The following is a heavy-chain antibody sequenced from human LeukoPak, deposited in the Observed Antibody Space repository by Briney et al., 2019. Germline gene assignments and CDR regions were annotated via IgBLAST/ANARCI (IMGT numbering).Heavy chain of an antibody. CDR1: GGSISSGSYY. V-gene: IGHV4-61*02. Sequence: KPSETLSLTCTVSGGSISSGSYYWSWIRQPAGKGLEWIGRIYTSGSTNYNPSLKSRVTISVDTSKNQFSLKLSSVTAADTAVYYCARAPYYGWFGVDYWGQGTLVTVSS. CDR3: ARAPYYGWFGVDY. D-gene: IGHD3-10*01. CDR2: IYTSGST. J-gene: IGHJ4*02.